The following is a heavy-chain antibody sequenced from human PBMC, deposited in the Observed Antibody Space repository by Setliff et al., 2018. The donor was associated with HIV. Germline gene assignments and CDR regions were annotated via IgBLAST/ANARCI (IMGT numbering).Heavy chain of an antibody. CDR3: ARDFPPKPMVRGVIDDYFDY. D-gene: IGHD3-10*01. CDR2: IKQDGSEK. J-gene: IGHJ4*02. V-gene: IGHV3-7*03. CDR1: GLTFSNCG. Sequence: GGSLRLSCATSGLTFSNCGMHWVRQAPGKGLEWVANIKQDGSEKYYVDSVKGRFTISRYNAKNSLYLQMNSLRAEDTAVYYCARDFPPKPMVRGVIDDYFDYWGQGTLVTVSS.